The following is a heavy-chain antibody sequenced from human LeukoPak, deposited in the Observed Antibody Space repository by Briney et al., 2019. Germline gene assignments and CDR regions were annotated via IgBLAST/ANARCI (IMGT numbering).Heavy chain of an antibody. CDR3: ARARGDYYDSSGYPNNFDY. D-gene: IGHD3-22*01. J-gene: IGHJ4*02. CDR1: GGSISSYY. V-gene: IGHV4-59*01. CDR2: IYYSGST. Sequence: SETLSLTCTVSGGSISSYYWSWIRQPPGKGLEWIGYIYYSGSTNYNPSLKSRVTISVDTSKNQFSLKLSSVTAADTAVYYYARARGDYYDSSGYPNNFDYWGQGTLVTVSS.